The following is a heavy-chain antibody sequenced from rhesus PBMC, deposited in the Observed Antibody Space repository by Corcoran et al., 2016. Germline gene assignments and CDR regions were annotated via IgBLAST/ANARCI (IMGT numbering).Heavy chain of an antibody. CDR2: IYGTSGST. V-gene: IGHV4-76*01. Sequence: QVQLQESGPGVVKPSETLSLTCAVSGGSISSGYDWSWIRQPPGKGLEWIGYIYGTSGSTNYNPSRKNRVTISKDAFKNQFSLKLSSVTAADTAVYYCARDSGCTGSGCHDAFDFWGQGLRVTVSS. J-gene: IGHJ3*01. CDR1: GGSISSGYD. CDR3: ARDSGCTGSGCHDAFDF. D-gene: IGHD2-21*01.